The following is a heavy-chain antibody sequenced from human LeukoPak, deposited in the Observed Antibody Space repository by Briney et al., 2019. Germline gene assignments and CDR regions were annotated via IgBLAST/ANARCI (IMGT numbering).Heavy chain of an antibody. CDR1: GFTFSNYA. Sequence: PGGSLRLSCAASGFTFSNYAMSWVRQAPGKGLEGVSAISGSGGSTYYADSVKGRFTISRDNSNNTLYLQMNNLRAEDTAVYYCAKDVGPFLITSGYYPHFDYWGQGTLVTVSS. CDR3: AKDVGPFLITSGYYPHFDY. J-gene: IGHJ4*02. CDR2: ISGSGGST. D-gene: IGHD3-22*01. V-gene: IGHV3-23*01.